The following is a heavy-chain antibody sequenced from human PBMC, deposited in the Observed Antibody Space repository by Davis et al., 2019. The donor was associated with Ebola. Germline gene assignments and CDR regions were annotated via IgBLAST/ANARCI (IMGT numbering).Heavy chain of an antibody. V-gene: IGHV3-30-3*02. J-gene: IGHJ2*01. CDR3: AKFVGFYWYFDL. Sequence: GGSLRLSCAASGFTFSSYAMHWVRQAPGKGLEWVAVISYDGSNKYYADSVKGRFTISRDNSKNTLYLQMNSLRAEDTAVYYCAKFVGFYWYFDLWGRGTLVTVSS. CDR2: ISYDGSNK. CDR1: GFTFSSYA.